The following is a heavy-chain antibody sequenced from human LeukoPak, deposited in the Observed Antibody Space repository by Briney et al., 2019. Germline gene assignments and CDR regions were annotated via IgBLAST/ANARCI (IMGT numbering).Heavy chain of an antibody. CDR2: ISSSSSTI. CDR1: GFTFSSYS. J-gene: IGHJ6*03. CDR3: AREGPYYYYMDV. Sequence: PGGSLRLSCAASGFTFSSYSMNWVRQAPGKGLEWVSYISSSSSTIYYADSVKGRFTISRDNAKNSLYLQMNSLRPEDTAVYYCAREGPYYYYMDVWGKGTTVTVSS. V-gene: IGHV3-48*04.